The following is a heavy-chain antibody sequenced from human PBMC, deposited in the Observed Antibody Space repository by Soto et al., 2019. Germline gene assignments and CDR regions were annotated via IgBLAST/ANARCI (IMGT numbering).Heavy chain of an antibody. CDR1: GDSVSSIRAA. Sequence: SQTLSLTCAISGDSVSSIRAAWNWIRQSPSRGLEWLGRTYYRSKWHNDYAPSVKSRISINPDTSKNQFSLQLNSVIPEDTAVYYCARDPPAFHSAFDSWGQGTLVTVSS. D-gene: IGHD4-4*01. CDR3: ARDPPAFHSAFDS. CDR2: TYYRSKWHN. V-gene: IGHV6-1*01. J-gene: IGHJ4*02.